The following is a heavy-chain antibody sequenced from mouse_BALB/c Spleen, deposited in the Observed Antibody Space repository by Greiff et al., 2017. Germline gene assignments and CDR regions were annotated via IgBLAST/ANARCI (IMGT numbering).Heavy chain of an antibody. CDR3: ARVYGNYEAFAY. CDR1: GYSITSDYA. J-gene: IGHJ3*01. CDR2: ISYSGST. V-gene: IGHV3-2*02. Sequence: VQLKESGPGLVKPSQSLSLTCTVTGYSITSDYAWNWIRQFPGNKLEWMGYISYSGSTSYNPSLKSRISITRDTSKNQFFLQLNSVTTEDTATYYCARVYGNYEAFAYWGQGTLVTVSA. D-gene: IGHD2-10*02.